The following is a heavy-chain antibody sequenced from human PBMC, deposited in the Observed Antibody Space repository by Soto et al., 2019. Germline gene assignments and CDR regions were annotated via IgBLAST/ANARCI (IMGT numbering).Heavy chain of an antibody. CDR3: ARDNITGLFDY. CDR1: GGSFSGYY. Sequence: QVQLQQWGAGLLKPSETLSLTCAVYGGSFSGYYWTWIRQPPGTGLEWIGEINHSGSTNYNPSLKHRVTISVDTSKNQFSLKLTSVTAADPAVYYCARDNITGLFDYWGQGTLVTVSS. J-gene: IGHJ4*02. V-gene: IGHV4-34*01. CDR2: INHSGST. D-gene: IGHD2-8*02.